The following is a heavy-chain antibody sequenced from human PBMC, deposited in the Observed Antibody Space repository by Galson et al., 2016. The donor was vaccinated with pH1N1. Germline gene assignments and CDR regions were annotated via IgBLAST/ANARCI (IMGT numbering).Heavy chain of an antibody. V-gene: IGHV3-48*03. J-gene: IGHJ6*02. CDR1: GLTFSSYE. CDR2: ISSGGYSI. D-gene: IGHD2-15*01. Sequence: SLRLSCADSGLTFSSYEMNWVRQAPGKGLEWVAFISSGGYSIQYADSVKGRFTISRDNDKSSLYLQMNSLRPEDTAVYYCATAPTGPGWFGVDVWGQGTTVIVS. CDR3: ATAPTGPGWFGVDV.